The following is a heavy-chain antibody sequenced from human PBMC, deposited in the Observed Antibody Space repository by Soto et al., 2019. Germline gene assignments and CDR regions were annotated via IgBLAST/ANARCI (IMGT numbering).Heavy chain of an antibody. Sequence: GESLKISCKGSGYSFTSYWISWVRQMPGKGLEWMGRIDPSDSYTNYSPSFQRHVTISADKSISTAYLQWSSLKASDTAMYYCARLGGAARPFLGMDVWGQGTTVTVSS. CDR1: GYSFTSYW. V-gene: IGHV5-10-1*01. CDR3: ARLGGAARPFLGMDV. J-gene: IGHJ6*02. D-gene: IGHD6-6*01. CDR2: IDPSDSYT.